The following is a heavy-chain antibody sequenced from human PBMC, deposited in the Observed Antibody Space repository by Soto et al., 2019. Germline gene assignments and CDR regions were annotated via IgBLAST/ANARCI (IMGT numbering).Heavy chain of an antibody. CDR2: ISSSSSTI. CDR3: APAAANF. J-gene: IGHJ4*02. V-gene: IGHV3-48*01. CDR1: GFTFSSYS. Sequence: GGSLRLSCAASGFTFSSYSMHWVRQAPGKGLEWVSYISSSSSTIYYADPVKGRFTISRDNAKNSLYLQMNSLRAEDAAVYYCAPAAANFWGQGTLVTVSS. D-gene: IGHD6-13*01.